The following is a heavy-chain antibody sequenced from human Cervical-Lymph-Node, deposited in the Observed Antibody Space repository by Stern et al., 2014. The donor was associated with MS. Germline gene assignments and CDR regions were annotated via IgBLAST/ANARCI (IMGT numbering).Heavy chain of an antibody. J-gene: IGHJ6*02. CDR1: GYTFTSYG. Sequence: QVQLVQSGAEVKKPGASVKVACKASGYTFTSYGISWVRQAPGQGLESMGWISAYNGNTNYAQKLQGRVTMTTDTSTSTAYMELRSLRSDDTAVYYCAKSPYDYSNYADYYGMDVWGQGTTVTVSS. D-gene: IGHD4-11*01. CDR2: ISAYNGNT. V-gene: IGHV1-18*04. CDR3: AKSPYDYSNYADYYGMDV.